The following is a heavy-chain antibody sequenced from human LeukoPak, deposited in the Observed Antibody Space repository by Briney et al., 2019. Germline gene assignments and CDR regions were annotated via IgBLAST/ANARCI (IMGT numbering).Heavy chain of an antibody. CDR1: GFTFSSYA. V-gene: IGHV3-23*01. J-gene: IGHJ3*02. D-gene: IGHD1-26*01. CDR2: ISGSGGST. CDR3: AKDRYRSGSYYVGPRGAFDI. Sequence: PGGSLRLSCAASGFTFSSYAMSWVRQAPGKGLEWVSAISGSGGSTYYADSVKGRFTISRDNSKNTLYLQMNSLRAEDTAVYYCAKDRYRSGSYYVGPRGAFDIWGQGTMVTVSS.